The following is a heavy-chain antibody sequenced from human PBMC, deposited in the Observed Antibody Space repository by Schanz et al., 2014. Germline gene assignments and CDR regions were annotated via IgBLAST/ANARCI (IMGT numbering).Heavy chain of an antibody. D-gene: IGHD3-3*01. V-gene: IGHV3-23*04. J-gene: IGHJ6*02. CDR2: IASGGSHT. CDR3: AKIWKAHHLTGRPGWSDGMDV. Sequence: EVQLGESGGGLVQPGGSLRLSCAASGFTVSNNYMSWVRQPPGKGLEWVSTIASGGSHTFYADSVTGRFTISGDNSKNTLFLQMNSLRVEDTAIYYCAKIWKAHHLTGRPGWSDGMDVWGQGTTV. CDR1: GFTVSNNY.